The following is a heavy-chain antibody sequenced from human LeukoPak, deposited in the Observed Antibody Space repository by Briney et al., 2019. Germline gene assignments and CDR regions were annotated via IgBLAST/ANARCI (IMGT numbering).Heavy chain of an antibody. V-gene: IGHV4-59*01. CDR3: ARGEYQLDY. CDR1: GGSISSYY. CDR2: IYYSGSI. J-gene: IGHJ4*02. Sequence: SETLSLTCTVSGGSISSYYWSWIRQPPGKGLEWIGYIYYSGSINYNPSLKSRVTMSVDTSKNQFSLKLSSVTAADTAVYYCARGEYQLDYWGQGTLVTVSS. D-gene: IGHD2-2*01.